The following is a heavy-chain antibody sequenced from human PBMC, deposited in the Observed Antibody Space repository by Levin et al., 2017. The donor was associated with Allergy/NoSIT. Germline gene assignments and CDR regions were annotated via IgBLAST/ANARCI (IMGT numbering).Heavy chain of an antibody. V-gene: IGHV4-59*08. Sequence: SQTLSLTCTVSGGSISSYYWSWIRQPPGKGLEWIGYIYYSGSTNYNPSLKSRVTISVDTSKNQFSLKLSSVTAADTAVYYCARHIKSYYYYGMDVWGQGTTVTVSS. D-gene: IGHD1-14*01. CDR2: IYYSGST. CDR3: ARHIKSYYYYGMDV. CDR1: GGSISSYY. J-gene: IGHJ6*02.